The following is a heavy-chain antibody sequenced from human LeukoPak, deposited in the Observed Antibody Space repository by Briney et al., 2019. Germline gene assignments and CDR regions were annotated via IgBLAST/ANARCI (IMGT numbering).Heavy chain of an antibody. CDR2: LSSDGNNQ. CDR3: AKGSGGSWALDN. CDR1: GFTFSSYG. J-gene: IGHJ4*02. D-gene: IGHD2-15*01. Sequence: RAGGSLRLSCAASGFTFSSYGMHWVRQAAGKGLEWVTVLSSDGNNQYYADSVKGRFTISRDISKNTIYLQMNSLRAEDTAVYYCAKGSGGSWALDNWGQGTLVTVSS. V-gene: IGHV3-30*18.